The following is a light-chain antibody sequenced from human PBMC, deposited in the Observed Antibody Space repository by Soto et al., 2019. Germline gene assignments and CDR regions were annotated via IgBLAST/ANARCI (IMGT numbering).Light chain of an antibody. CDR2: EGT. CDR3: CSYAGTATV. J-gene: IGLJ1*01. CDR1: NSDVESYNL. Sequence: QSGLTQPASVSGSPGQSITISCTGTNSDVESYNLVSWFRQHPGEAPKLIVYEGTKRPSGVSNRFSGSKSGNPASLTISGLQAEDEANYYCCSYAGTATVFGTGTKLTVL. V-gene: IGLV2-23*03.